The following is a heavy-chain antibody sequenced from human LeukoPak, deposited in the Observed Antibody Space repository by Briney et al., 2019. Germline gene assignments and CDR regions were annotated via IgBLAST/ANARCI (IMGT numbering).Heavy chain of an antibody. CDR1: GGSLSSYY. CDR2: IYYSGTT. D-gene: IGHD6-13*01. J-gene: IGHJ4*02. CDR3: ARGVYIAAYQYCY. Sequence: PETLSLTCTVSGGSLSSYYWSWVRQPPRKGLEWIGYIYYSGTTNYNPSLKSRATISVDTSKNQFSLKLTSVTAADTAVYYCARGVYIAAYQYCYWGQGTLVTVSS. V-gene: IGHV4-59*01.